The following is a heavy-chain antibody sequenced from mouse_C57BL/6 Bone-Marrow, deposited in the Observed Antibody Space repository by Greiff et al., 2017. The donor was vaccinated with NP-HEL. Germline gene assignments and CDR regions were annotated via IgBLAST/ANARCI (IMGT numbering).Heavy chain of an antibody. CDR2: IYPRSGNN. D-gene: IGHD2-5*01. J-gene: IGHJ3*01. V-gene: IGHV1-81*01. CDR3: ARPYYSKKAWFAY. CDR1: GYTFTSYG. Sequence: VQLQQSGAELARPGASVKLSCKASGYTFTSYGISWVKQRTGQGLEWIGEIYPRSGNNYYNEKFKGKATLTADKSSSTAYMELRSLTSEDSAVYFCARPYYSKKAWFAYWGQGTLVTVSA.